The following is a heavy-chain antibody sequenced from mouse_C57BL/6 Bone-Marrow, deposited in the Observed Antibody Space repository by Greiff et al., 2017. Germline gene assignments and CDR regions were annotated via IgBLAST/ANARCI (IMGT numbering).Heavy chain of an antibody. Sequence: VQLKESGAELVRPGASVKLSCTASGFNIKDDYMHWVKQRPEQGLEWIGWIDPENGDTEYASKFQGKATITADTSSNTAYLQRSSLTSEDTAVYYCTKAATFAYWGQGTLVTVSA. CDR1: GFNIKDDY. CDR3: TKAATFAY. CDR2: IDPENGDT. V-gene: IGHV14-4*01. J-gene: IGHJ3*01. D-gene: IGHD1-1*01.